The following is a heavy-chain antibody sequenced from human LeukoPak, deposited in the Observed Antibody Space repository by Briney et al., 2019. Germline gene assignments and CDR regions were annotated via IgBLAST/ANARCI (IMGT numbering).Heavy chain of an antibody. J-gene: IGHJ4*02. Sequence: SETLSLTCTVSGGSISSYYWSWIRQPPGKGLEWIGYIFYTGSTNYNPSLKSRVTISVDTSKNQFSLKLSSVTAADTAMYYCARHASGYTYFDYWGQGTLVTVSS. CDR1: GGSISSYY. CDR2: IFYTGST. D-gene: IGHD5-12*01. CDR3: ARHASGYTYFDY. V-gene: IGHV4-59*08.